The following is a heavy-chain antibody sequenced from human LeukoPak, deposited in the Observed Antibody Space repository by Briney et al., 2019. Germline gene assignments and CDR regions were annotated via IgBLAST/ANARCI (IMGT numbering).Heavy chain of an antibody. CDR1: GGTFSSYA. J-gene: IGHJ4*02. D-gene: IGHD3-16*02. CDR2: IIPIFGTA. Sequence: SVKVSCKASGGTFSSYAISWVRQAPGQGLEWMGRIIPIFGTANYAQKFQGRVTITTDESTSTAYMELSSLRSEDTAVYYCARDRLRLGELSSHHYFDYWGQGTLVTVSS. CDR3: ARDRLRLGELSSHHYFDY. V-gene: IGHV1-69*05.